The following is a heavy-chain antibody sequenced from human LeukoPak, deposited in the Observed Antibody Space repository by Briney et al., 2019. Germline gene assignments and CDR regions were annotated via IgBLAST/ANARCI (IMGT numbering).Heavy chain of an antibody. CDR2: ISIDGGRT. J-gene: IGHJ6*03. CDR3: ARKGIGSSRYQNMDV. V-gene: IGHV3-23*01. D-gene: IGHD6-25*01. CDR1: GFTFSSYA. Sequence: PVRSLRLSCAASGFTFSSYAMSWVRQAPGKGPDWVSTISIDGGRTYYADSVKGRFTVSRDTSKNTLYLQMNSLRAEDTAVYYCARKGIGSSRYQNMDVWGRGTTVTVSS.